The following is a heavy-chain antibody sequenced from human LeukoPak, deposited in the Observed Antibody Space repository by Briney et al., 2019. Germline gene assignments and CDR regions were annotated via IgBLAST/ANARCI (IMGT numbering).Heavy chain of an antibody. D-gene: IGHD1-26*01. CDR3: AKGRVGANGYYYYGMDV. Sequence: PGGSLRLSCVASGFPFSSYWMTWVRQAPGKGLEWVAVISYDGSNKYYADSVKGRFAISRDNSKNTLYLQMNSLRTEDTAVYYCAKGRVGANGYYYYGMDVWGQGTTVTVSS. J-gene: IGHJ6*02. CDR1: GFPFSSYW. CDR2: ISYDGSNK. V-gene: IGHV3-30*18.